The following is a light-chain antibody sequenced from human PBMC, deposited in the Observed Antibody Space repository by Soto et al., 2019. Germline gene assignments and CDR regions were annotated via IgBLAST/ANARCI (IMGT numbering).Light chain of an antibody. CDR3: QQSYSNPTWT. CDR1: QDITNC. CDR2: DSS. Sequence: IQMTQSPSSLSASDGDRVTITCPASQDITNCLNWYQQKPGEAPTLLVYDSSTLQSGVPSRFSGSGLGAEFTLTVSSLQPEDFATYYCQQSYSNPTWTFGQGTKVDIK. J-gene: IGKJ1*01. V-gene: IGKV1-39*01.